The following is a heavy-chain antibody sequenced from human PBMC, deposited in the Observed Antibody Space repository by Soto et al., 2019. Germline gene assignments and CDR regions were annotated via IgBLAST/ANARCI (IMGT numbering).Heavy chain of an antibody. CDR1: GCTMINYY. CDR2: IYYAGST. Sequence: PSDTLSLTYNFSGCTMINYYWSGIRQPPGRGLEWIGFIYYAGSTKYNPSLNSRVTISVDTSKNLFSLTVTSVTAADTAVYYCARRIVATETFGYWGQGTLVTVSS. D-gene: IGHD5-12*01. V-gene: IGHV4-59*08. J-gene: IGHJ4*02. CDR3: ARRIVATETFGY.